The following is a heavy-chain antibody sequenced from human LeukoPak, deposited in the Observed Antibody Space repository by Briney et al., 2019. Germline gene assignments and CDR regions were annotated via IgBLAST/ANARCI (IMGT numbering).Heavy chain of an antibody. Sequence: SVKVSCKASGGTFSSYAISWVRQAPGQGLEWMGGIIPIFGTANYAQKFQGRVTITADESTSTAYMELSSLRSEDTAVYYCARGLLPTARLAYWGQGTLVTVSS. V-gene: IGHV1-69*13. CDR3: ARGLLPTARLAY. J-gene: IGHJ4*02. CDR2: IIPIFGTA. D-gene: IGHD6-6*01. CDR1: GGTFSSYA.